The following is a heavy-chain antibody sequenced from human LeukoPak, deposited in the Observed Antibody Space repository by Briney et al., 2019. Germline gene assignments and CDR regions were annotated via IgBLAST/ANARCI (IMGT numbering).Heavy chain of an antibody. CDR3: AMSRNLDWLPSDY. Sequence: KPGGSLRLSCAAYGFTFSSYAMSWVRQAPGKGLEWVSGISGSGSSTYYVDSVKGRFTSSRDNSKNTLYLQMNSLRAEDTALYYCAMSRNLDWLPSDYWGQGTLVTVSS. CDR1: GFTFSSYA. V-gene: IGHV3-23*01. D-gene: IGHD3/OR15-3a*01. J-gene: IGHJ4*02. CDR2: ISGSGSST.